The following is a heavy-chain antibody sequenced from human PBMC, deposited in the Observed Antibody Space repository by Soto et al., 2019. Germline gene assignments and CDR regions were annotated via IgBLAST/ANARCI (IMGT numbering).Heavy chain of an antibody. D-gene: IGHD1-26*01. V-gene: IGHV4-39*01. CDR2: IYYNTGST. CDR1: GGSIFSSNYF. J-gene: IGHJ4*02. CDR3: ARRVYSGSGRDYFDY. Sequence: QLQLQESGPGLVKPSETLSLTCSVSGGSIFSSNYFWAWIRQPPGQGLEWVGTIYYNTGSTYYNPSLKSRVTVSVDTSKKQFSLKLSSVTAADTAVYYCARRVYSGSGRDYFDYWGQGSLVTVSS.